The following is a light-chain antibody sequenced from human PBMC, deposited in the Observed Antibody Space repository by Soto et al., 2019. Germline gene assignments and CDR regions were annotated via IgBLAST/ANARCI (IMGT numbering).Light chain of an antibody. CDR3: QQYNSYSWT. CDR1: QSISSW. CDR2: KAS. Sequence: DIQMTQSPSTLSASVGDRVTITCRASQSISSWLAWDQQKPGKAPKLLIYKASSLESGVPSRFSGSGSGTEFTLTISSLQPDDFATYYCQQYNSYSWTFGQGTKVDIK. J-gene: IGKJ1*01. V-gene: IGKV1-5*03.